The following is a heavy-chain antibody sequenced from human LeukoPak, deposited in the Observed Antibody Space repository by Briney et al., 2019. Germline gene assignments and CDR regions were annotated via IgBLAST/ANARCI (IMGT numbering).Heavy chain of an antibody. J-gene: IGHJ4*02. CDR2: TYYNSKWYN. CDR3: ARRRYYGYVGYFDY. Sequence: SQTLSLTCAISGYSVSSNSAAWNWFRQSPSRGLEWLGRTYYNSKWYNDYALSVKSRIAINPDTSKNQFSLQLNSVTPEDTAVYFCARRRYYGYVGYFDYWGQGTLVTVSS. V-gene: IGHV6-1*01. CDR1: GYSVSSNSAA. D-gene: IGHD3-10*01.